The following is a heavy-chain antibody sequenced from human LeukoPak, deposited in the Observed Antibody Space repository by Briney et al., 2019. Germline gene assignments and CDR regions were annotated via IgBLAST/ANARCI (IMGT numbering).Heavy chain of an antibody. V-gene: IGHV3-23*01. Sequence: PGGSLRLSCAASGFTVSSNYMSWVRQAPGKGLEWVSAISGSGGSTYYADSVKGRFTISRDNSKNTLYLQMNSLRAEDTAVYYCAKDSYDILTGFDYWGQGTLVTVSS. D-gene: IGHD3-9*01. J-gene: IGHJ4*02. CDR3: AKDSYDILTGFDY. CDR2: ISGSGGST. CDR1: GFTVSSNY.